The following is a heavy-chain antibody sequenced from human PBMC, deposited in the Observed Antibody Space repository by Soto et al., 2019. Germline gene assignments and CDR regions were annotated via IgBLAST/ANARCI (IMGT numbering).Heavy chain of an antibody. Sequence: ASVKVSCKASGYTFTGYYMHWVRQAPGQGLEWMGWINPNSGGTNYAQKFQGWVTMTRDTSISTAYMELSRLRSDDTAVYYCARAHFPSHYYDSSGYYPFAYWGQGTLVTVSS. V-gene: IGHV1-2*04. CDR3: ARAHFPSHYYDSSGYYPFAY. CDR2: INPNSGGT. D-gene: IGHD3-22*01. CDR1: GYTFTGYY. J-gene: IGHJ4*02.